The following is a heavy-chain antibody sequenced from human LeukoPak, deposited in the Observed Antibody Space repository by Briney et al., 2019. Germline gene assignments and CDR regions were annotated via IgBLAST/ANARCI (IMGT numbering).Heavy chain of an antibody. CDR2: INPSGGST. CDR1: GYTFTSYY. D-gene: IGHD2-21*01. Sequence: ASVKVSCKASGYTFTSYYMHWVRQAPGQGLEWMGIINPSGGSTSYAQKFQGRVTMTRDTSTSTVYMELSSLRSEDAAVYYCARGSSGCGGDCSTNFDYWGQGTLVTVSS. V-gene: IGHV1-46*01. J-gene: IGHJ4*02. CDR3: ARGSSGCGGDCSTNFDY.